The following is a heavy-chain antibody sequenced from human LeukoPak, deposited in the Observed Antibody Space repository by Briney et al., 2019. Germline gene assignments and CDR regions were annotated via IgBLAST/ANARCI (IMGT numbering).Heavy chain of an antibody. CDR3: AREGHRGFRDFDY. V-gene: IGHV3-30-3*01. CDR1: GFTFSSYA. CDR2: MSSDGSTR. Sequence: GGSLRLSCAASGFTFSSYAMSWVRQAPGKGLKWVAVMSSDGSTRYHADSVQGRFTISRDNSKNTLHLQMDSLRAEDTALYYCAREGHRGFRDFDYWGQGTLVTVSS. J-gene: IGHJ4*02. D-gene: IGHD3-10*01.